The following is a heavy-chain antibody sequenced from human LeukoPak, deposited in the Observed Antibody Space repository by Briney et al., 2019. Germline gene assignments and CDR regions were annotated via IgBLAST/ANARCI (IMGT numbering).Heavy chain of an antibody. CDR1: GGSISSGGYY. J-gene: IGHJ6*03. CDR2: IYHSGST. D-gene: IGHD1-1*01. CDR3: ATAANWNDSMDV. Sequence: PSETLSLTCTVSGGSISSGGYYWSWIRQPPGKGLEWIGYIYHSGSTYYNPSLKSRVTISVDRSKNQFSLKLSSVTAADTAVYYCATAANWNDSMDVWGKGTTVTVSS. V-gene: IGHV4-30-2*01.